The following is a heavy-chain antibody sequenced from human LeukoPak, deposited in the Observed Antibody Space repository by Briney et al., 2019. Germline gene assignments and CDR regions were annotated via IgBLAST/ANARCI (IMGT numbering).Heavy chain of an antibody. Sequence: PSETLSLTCTVSGGSISSSSYYWGWIRQPPGKGLEWIGSIYYSGSTYYNPSLKSRVTISVDTSKNQFSLKLSSVTAADTAVYYCARQHYYDSSGYSPFFDYWGQGTLVTVSS. CDR2: IYYSGST. J-gene: IGHJ4*02. D-gene: IGHD3-22*01. V-gene: IGHV4-39*07. CDR1: GGSISSSSYY. CDR3: ARQHYYDSSGYSPFFDY.